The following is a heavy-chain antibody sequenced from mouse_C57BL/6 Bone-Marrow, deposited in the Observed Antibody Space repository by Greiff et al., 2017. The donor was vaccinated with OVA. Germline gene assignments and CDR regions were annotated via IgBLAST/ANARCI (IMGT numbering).Heavy chain of an antibody. CDR3: ARRRSSYWYFDV. CDR2: ISNGGGST. J-gene: IGHJ1*03. CDR1: GFTFSDYY. Sequence: VQLKESGGGLVQPGGSLKLSCAASGFTFSDYYMYWVRQTPEKRLEWVAYISNGGGSTYYPDTVKGRFTISRDNAKNTLYLQMSRLKSEDTAMYYCARRRSSYWYFDVWGTGTTVTVSS. V-gene: IGHV5-12*01. D-gene: IGHD1-1*01.